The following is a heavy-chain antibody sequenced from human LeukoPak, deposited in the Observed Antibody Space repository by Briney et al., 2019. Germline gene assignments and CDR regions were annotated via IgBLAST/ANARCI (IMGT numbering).Heavy chain of an antibody. D-gene: IGHD2-8*01. Sequence: PGGSLRLSCAASGFTFSDYYMSWIRQAPGKGLEWVSYISSSGSTIYYADSVKGRFAISRDNAKNSLYLQMNSLRAEDTAVYYCARDHWFVRGTLSYWGQGTLVTVSS. V-gene: IGHV3-11*01. CDR2: ISSSGSTI. CDR3: ARDHWFVRGTLSY. J-gene: IGHJ4*02. CDR1: GFTFSDYY.